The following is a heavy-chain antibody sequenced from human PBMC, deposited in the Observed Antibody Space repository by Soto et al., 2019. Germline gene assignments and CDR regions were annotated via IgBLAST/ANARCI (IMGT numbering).Heavy chain of an antibody. CDR2: MSHRGGT. J-gene: IGHJ3*02. D-gene: IGHD1-1*01. Sequence: SETLSLTCVVYGGSVSSGNYYWSWIRQPPGKGLEWIGEMSHRGGTHFNPSLKSRVTISVDTSKSHFSLKMSSVTAADTALYYCARVERGTATTVVDAFDIWGPGTMVTVSS. CDR3: ARVERGTATTVVDAFDI. CDR1: GGSVSSGNYY. V-gene: IGHV4-61*03.